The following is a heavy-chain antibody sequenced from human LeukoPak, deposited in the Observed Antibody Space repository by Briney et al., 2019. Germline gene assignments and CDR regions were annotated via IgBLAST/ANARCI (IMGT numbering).Heavy chain of an antibody. Sequence: GGSLRLSYAAAGFTFSNYNMIWVRQAPGKGLEWVSDISSSRSNINYADSVKGRFTISRDNARNSLYLLMNSLTAEDTAVYYCARVLTNYYYMDVWGKGTTVTVSS. J-gene: IGHJ6*03. V-gene: IGHV3-48*04. CDR1: GFTFSNYN. CDR2: ISSSRSNI. CDR3: ARVLTNYYYMDV. D-gene: IGHD3-9*01.